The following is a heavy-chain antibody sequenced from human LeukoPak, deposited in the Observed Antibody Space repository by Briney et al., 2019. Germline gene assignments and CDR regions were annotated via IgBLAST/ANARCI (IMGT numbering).Heavy chain of an antibody. D-gene: IGHD2-15*01. CDR1: GGSLSPYY. CDR3: ARPPRRAAHGYFDL. J-gene: IGHJ2*01. Sequence: SETLSLTCTVSGGSLSPYYWSWIRQAPGQGLEWIGYISYSGSTNSHPSLKSRVTISFDMSKPQFYLDWSSATAADTAVYYCARPPRRAAHGYFDLWGRGTLVTVSS. CDR2: ISYSGST. V-gene: IGHV4-59*01.